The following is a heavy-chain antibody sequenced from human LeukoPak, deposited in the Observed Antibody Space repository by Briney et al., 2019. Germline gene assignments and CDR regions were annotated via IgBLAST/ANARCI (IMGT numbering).Heavy chain of an antibody. J-gene: IGHJ6*03. V-gene: IGHV3-23*01. CDR1: GFTFSTYA. Sequence: GGSLRLSCAASGFTFSTYAMGWVRLAPGKGLEWVSAISHSTGSTYYADSVKGRVTISRDNSKNTLYLQMNSLRAEDTAVYYCAKYHLFYYYYMDVWGKGTTVTVSS. CDR2: ISHSTGST. CDR3: AKYHLFYYYYMDV. D-gene: IGHD2-2*01.